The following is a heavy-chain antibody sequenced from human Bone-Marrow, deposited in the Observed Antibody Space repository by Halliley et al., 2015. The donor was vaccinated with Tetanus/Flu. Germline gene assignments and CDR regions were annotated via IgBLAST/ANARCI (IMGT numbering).Heavy chain of an antibody. CDR1: GGSPSSYY. Sequence: GLVKPSETLSLTCSVSGGSPSSYYWSWVRQTPGKGLEWIAFIHYGGSTNYNPSLKSRVTISIDRSKDQFSLKLSSVTAADTDVYYCARGGATVGGTAFDPWGQGTLVTVSS. J-gene: IGHJ5*02. CDR3: ARGGATVGGTAFDP. V-gene: IGHV4-59*12. D-gene: IGHD3-16*01. CDR2: IHYGGST.